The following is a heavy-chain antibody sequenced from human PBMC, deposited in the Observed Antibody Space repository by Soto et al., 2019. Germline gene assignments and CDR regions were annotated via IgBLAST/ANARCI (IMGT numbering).Heavy chain of an antibody. CDR3: ARLAHCTNGVCLETGYYFDY. J-gene: IGHJ4*02. CDR2: IKQDGSEK. CDR1: GFTFSSYW. V-gene: IGHV3-7*01. D-gene: IGHD2-8*01. Sequence: PGGSLRLSCAASGFTFSSYWMSWVRQAPGKGLEWVANIKQDGSEKYYVDSVKGRFTISRDNAKNSLYLQMNSLRAEDTAVYYCARLAHCTNGVCLETGYYFDYWGQGTLVTVSS.